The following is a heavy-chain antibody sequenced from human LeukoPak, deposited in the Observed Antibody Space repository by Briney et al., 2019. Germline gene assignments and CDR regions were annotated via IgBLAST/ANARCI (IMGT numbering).Heavy chain of an antibody. CDR2: MRSDGSTK. J-gene: IGHJ4*02. Sequence: GGSLRLSCAASGFSFSSYGMHWVRQAPGKGLEWVAYMRSDGSTKYYADSVKGRFTISRDNSKNTLYLQMNRLRPEDTAVYYCAKGYDSSGYYLDHWGQGTLVTVSS. CDR3: AKGYDSSGYYLDH. D-gene: IGHD3-22*01. CDR1: GFSFSSYG. V-gene: IGHV3-30*02.